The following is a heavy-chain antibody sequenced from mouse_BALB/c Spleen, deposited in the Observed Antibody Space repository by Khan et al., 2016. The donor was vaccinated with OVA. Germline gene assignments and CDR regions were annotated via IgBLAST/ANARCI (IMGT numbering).Heavy chain of an antibody. D-gene: IGHD1-1*01. Sequence: EVQLQESGPGLVKPSQSLSLTCTVTGYSITSDYAWNWIRQFPGNKLEWMGYISYSGRTSYNPSLKSRISITRDTSKNQFFLQLNSVTTEDTATYYCTRSVTITTVVATDFDYWGQGTTLTVSS. CDR2: ISYSGRT. CDR3: TRSVTITTVVATDFDY. CDR1: GYSITSDYA. J-gene: IGHJ2*01. V-gene: IGHV3-2*02.